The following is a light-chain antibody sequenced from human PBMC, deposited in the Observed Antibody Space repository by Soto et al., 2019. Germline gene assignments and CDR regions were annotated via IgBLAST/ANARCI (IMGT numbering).Light chain of an antibody. V-gene: IGKV3-11*01. J-gene: IGKJ1*01. Sequence: EIVLTQSPATLSLSPGERATLSCRASQSVSSYLAWYQQKPGQAPRLLIYDASNRATGIPARFSGSGSGTDFTLTISRLEPEDFAVYYCQQYVGSPQTFGQGTKVDI. CDR2: DAS. CDR3: QQYVGSPQT. CDR1: QSVSSY.